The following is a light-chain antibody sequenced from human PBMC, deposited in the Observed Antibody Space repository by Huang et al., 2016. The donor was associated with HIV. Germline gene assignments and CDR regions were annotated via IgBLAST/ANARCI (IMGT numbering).Light chain of an antibody. J-gene: IGKJ1*01. V-gene: IGKV3-15*01. CDR2: AAS. CDR1: QNSNTN. CDR3: QQYNGWPRS. Sequence: EIVMMQSPGTLSVAPGERATLSCRASQNSNTNLAWFQQKPGQAPRLLIFAASTRTADFPARFSVSGSRTEFTLTISSLQSEGIAVYYCQQYNGWPRSFGQGTKVEIK.